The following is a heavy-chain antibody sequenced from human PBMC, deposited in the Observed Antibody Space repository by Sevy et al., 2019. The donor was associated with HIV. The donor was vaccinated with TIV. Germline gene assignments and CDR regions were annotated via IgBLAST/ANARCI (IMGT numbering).Heavy chain of an antibody. J-gene: IGHJ4*02. Sequence: GGSLRLSCTASGFTFSSYEMNWVRQAPGKGLEWVSYISNRGSTIHYSDSVKGRFTMSRENAKNSLYLQMNSLRAEDTAVYYCARDLPPSATTVPHFDYWGRGTLVTVSS. CDR3: ARDLPPSATTVPHFDY. V-gene: IGHV3-48*03. CDR1: GFTFSSYE. CDR2: ISNRGSTI. D-gene: IGHD4-17*01.